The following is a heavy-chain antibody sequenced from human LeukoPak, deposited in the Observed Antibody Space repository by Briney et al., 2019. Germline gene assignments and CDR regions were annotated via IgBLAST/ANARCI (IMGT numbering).Heavy chain of an antibody. CDR2: ISDTGNT. CDR3: ARAGYSSTWYSRYFDL. V-gene: IGHV3-13*01. D-gene: IGHD6-13*01. CDR1: GFTLSSYA. J-gene: IGHJ2*01. Sequence: GGSLRLSCAASGFTLSSYAMSWVRQAPGKGLEWVSAISDTGNTYHADSVKGRFTISRENAKNSLYLQANSLRAGDTAVYYCARAGYSSTWYSRYFDLWGRGTLVTVSS.